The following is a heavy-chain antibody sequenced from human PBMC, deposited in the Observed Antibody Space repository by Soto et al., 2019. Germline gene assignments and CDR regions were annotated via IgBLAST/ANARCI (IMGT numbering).Heavy chain of an antibody. CDR2: INAGNGNT. V-gene: IGHV1-3*01. CDR1: GYTFTSYA. J-gene: IGHJ4*02. CDR3: ARPADTRLAMDYFDY. D-gene: IGHD5-18*01. Sequence: ASVKVSCKASGYTFTSYAMHWVRQAPGQRLEWMGWINAGNGNTKYSQKFQGRVTITRDTSASTAYMELSSLRSEDTAVYYCARPADTRLAMDYFDYWGQGTLVTVSS.